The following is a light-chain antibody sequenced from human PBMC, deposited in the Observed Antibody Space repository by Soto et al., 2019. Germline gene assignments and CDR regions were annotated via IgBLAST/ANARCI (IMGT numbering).Light chain of an antibody. Sequence: QSALTQPPSASGSPGQSVTIFCTGTSSDVGGYDYVSWYQQHPGKAPKLMTYEVTKRPSGVPDRFSGSKSGDTASLTVSGLQAEDVADYYCSSYAGNNNVIFGGGTKLTVL. J-gene: IGLJ2*01. CDR3: SSYAGNNNVI. CDR1: SSDVGGYDY. V-gene: IGLV2-8*01. CDR2: EVT.